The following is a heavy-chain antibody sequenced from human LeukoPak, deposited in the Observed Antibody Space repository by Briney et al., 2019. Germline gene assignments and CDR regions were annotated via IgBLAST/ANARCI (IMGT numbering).Heavy chain of an antibody. D-gene: IGHD2-15*01. J-gene: IGHJ4*02. V-gene: IGHV3-74*01. CDR1: GFTFSVHW. Sequence: PGGSLRLSCSASGFTFSVHWMHWVRRAPGKGLVWVSRINPDGSSTIYADSVKGRFTISRDNAKNTLYLQMNSLRAEDSAVYYCVRIHCSGGSCLDYWGQGTLVTVSS. CDR2: INPDGSST. CDR3: VRIHCSGGSCLDY.